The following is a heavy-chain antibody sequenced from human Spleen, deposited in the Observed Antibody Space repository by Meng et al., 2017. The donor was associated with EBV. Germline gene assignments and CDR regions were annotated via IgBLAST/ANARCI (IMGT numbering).Heavy chain of an antibody. CDR3: VRDVEWLGFDP. V-gene: IGHV3-23*04. CDR2: ITRDSSMT. J-gene: IGHJ5*02. Sequence: VEWVGSGGALVQPGGSLRLSCAASGFTFSAYTMTWVRQAPGKGLEWVSAITRDSSMTYYADSVKGRFTVSRDNSKDTLFLQMNSLRADDTAVYYCVRDVEWLGFDPWGQGTLVTVSS. D-gene: IGHD3-3*01. CDR1: GFTFSAYT.